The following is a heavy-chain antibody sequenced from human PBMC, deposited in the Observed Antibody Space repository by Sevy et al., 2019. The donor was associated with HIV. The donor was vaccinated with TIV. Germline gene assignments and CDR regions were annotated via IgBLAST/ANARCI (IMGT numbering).Heavy chain of an antibody. CDR3: TKDRGIIAAGFDY. CDR1: GFIFSSYA. Sequence: GGSLRLSCAASGFIFSSYAMSWVRQAPGKGLEWVSSISNSGGSTYYADSVRGRFTISRDNSENTLYLQMNSLRAEDTAVYYCTKDRGIIAAGFDYWGQGTLVTVSS. D-gene: IGHD6-13*01. V-gene: IGHV3-23*01. J-gene: IGHJ4*02. CDR2: ISNSGGST.